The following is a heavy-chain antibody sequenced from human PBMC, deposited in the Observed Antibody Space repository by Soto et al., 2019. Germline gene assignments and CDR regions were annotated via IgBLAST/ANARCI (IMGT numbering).Heavy chain of an antibody. V-gene: IGHV3-15*07. D-gene: IGHD3-10*01. J-gene: IGHJ4*02. CDR1: GFTFTNAW. Sequence: GGSLRLSCAASGFTFTNAWMNWVRQAPGKGLEWVGRIKSNTDGGTADYGAPGKGRFTISRDDSKNTLFLQMNSLKTEDTAVYYCTTQIYYGSGSYYCGSGNYCHALLFGSWGQGTLVTVSS. CDR3: TTQIYYGSGSYYCGSGNYCHALLFGS. CDR2: IKSNTDGGTA.